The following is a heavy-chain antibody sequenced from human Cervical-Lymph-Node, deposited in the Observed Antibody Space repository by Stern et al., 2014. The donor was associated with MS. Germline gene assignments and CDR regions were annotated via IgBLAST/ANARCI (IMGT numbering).Heavy chain of an antibody. D-gene: IGHD3-10*01. J-gene: IGHJ4*02. CDR3: ARAASTTSSYNF. CDR1: GGSFINNV. Sequence: VQLEESGAEVKKPGSSVKVSCQASGGSFINNVISWVRQAPGQGLEWMGGTIPIFGTALYAQKFRGRVTITADQSTGTAYMELSSLRSDDTAVYFCARAASTTSSYNFWGPGTLVTVSS. V-gene: IGHV1-69*01. CDR2: TIPIFGTA.